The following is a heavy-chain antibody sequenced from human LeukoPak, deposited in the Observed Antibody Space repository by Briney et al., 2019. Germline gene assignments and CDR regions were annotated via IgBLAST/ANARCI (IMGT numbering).Heavy chain of an antibody. CDR2: ISYEGSNE. V-gene: IGHV3-30*18. CDR1: GFTFSSYG. CDR3: AKDQSPKLTGYRRGCGPLDY. D-gene: IGHD6-19*01. J-gene: IGHJ4*02. Sequence: GRSLRLSCAASGFTFSSYGMHWVRQAPGKGLEWVAVISYEGSNEYYTDSVKGRFTISRDNSKKTLFLQMNSLTAEDTALYYCAKDQSPKLTGYRRGCGPLDYWGQGALVTVSS.